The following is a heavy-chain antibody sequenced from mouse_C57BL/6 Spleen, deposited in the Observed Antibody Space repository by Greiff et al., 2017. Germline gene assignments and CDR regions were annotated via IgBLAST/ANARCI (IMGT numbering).Heavy chain of an antibody. V-gene: IGHV1-59*01. CDR2: IDPSDSYT. Sequence: QVQLQQPGAELVRPGTSVKLSCKASGYTFTSYWLHWVKQRPGQGLEWIGLIDPSDSYTNYNQKFKGKATLTVDTSSSTAYMQLSSLTSEDSAVYYCARLFDGYYNDYWGQGTTLTVSS. D-gene: IGHD2-3*01. CDR3: ARLFDGYYNDY. CDR1: GYTFTSYW. J-gene: IGHJ2*01.